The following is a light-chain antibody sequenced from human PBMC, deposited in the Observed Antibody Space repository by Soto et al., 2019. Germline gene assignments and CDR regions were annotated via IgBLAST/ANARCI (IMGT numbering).Light chain of an antibody. CDR3: QEYGSSPMYT. Sequence: EIVLTQSPGTLSLSPGERATLSCRASQSVSSSYLAWYQQKPGQAPRLLIYGASGRATGIPDRFSGSGSGTDFTLTISRLEREDFAVYYWQEYGSSPMYTFGQGTKLEIK. V-gene: IGKV3-20*01. J-gene: IGKJ2*01. CDR2: GAS. CDR1: QSVSSSY.